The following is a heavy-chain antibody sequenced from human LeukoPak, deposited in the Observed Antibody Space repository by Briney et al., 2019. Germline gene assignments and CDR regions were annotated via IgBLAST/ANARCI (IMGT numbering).Heavy chain of an antibody. CDR1: GFTFSSYE. Sequence: GGSLRLSCAASGFTFSSYEMNWVRQAPGKGLERVSYVSSSGSTIYYADSVKGRFTISRDNAKNSLYLQMNSLRAEDTAVYSCARDKTRGLGYSYSKSGNYFDYWGQGTLVTVSS. J-gene: IGHJ4*02. CDR3: ARDKTRGLGYSYSKSGNYFDY. D-gene: IGHD5-18*01. CDR2: VSSSGSTI. V-gene: IGHV3-48*03.